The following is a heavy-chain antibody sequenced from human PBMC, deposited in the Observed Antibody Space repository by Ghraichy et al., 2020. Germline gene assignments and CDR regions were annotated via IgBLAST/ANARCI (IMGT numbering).Heavy chain of an antibody. CDR1: GGSISNYY. Sequence: SETLSLTCTVFGGSISNYYWSWIRQSPGKGLEWIGYIYDSGTTNYNPSLNSRVTISLDASKSQFSLKLTSVTPADTAVYYCARAAGGNPRSRSFDYWGQGTLVTVSS. J-gene: IGHJ4*02. D-gene: IGHD4-23*01. CDR3: ARAAGGNPRSRSFDY. CDR2: IYDSGTT. V-gene: IGHV4-59*01.